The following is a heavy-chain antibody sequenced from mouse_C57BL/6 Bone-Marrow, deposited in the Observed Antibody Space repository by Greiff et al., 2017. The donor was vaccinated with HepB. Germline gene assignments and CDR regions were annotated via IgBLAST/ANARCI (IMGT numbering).Heavy chain of an antibody. CDR1: GYSFTGYY. D-gene: IGHD1-1*01. CDR3: ARWGYYGSSYRDY. V-gene: IGHV1-42*01. Sequence: VQLQQSGPELVKPGASVKISCKASGYSFTGYYMNWVKQSPEKSLEWIGEINPSTGGTTYNQKFKAKATLTVDKSSSTAYMQLKSLTSEDSAVYYCARWGYYGSSYRDYWGQGTTLTVSS. CDR2: INPSTGGT. J-gene: IGHJ2*01.